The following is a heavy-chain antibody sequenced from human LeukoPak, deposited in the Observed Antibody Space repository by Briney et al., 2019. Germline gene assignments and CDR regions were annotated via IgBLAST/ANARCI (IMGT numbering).Heavy chain of an antibody. D-gene: IGHD6-19*01. CDR2: IYYSGRP. V-gene: IGHV4-59*11. J-gene: IGHJ4*02. CDR3: ARSSGWEADY. Sequence: KASETLSLTCTVSGGSISSHYWSWIRQPPGKGLEWIGYIYYSGRPNYNPSLKSRVTISVDTSKNQFSLKLSSVTAADTAVYYCARSSGWEADYWGQGTLVTVSS. CDR1: GGSISSHY.